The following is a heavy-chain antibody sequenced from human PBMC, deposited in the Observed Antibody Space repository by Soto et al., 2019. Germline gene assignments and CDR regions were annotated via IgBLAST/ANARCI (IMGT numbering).Heavy chain of an antibody. V-gene: IGHV5-51*01. CDR2: IYPGDSDT. J-gene: IGHJ6*03. CDR1: GYSFTSYW. D-gene: IGHD2-2*01. CDR3: ARHIRYCSSTSCYDYYYYYMDV. Sequence: GESLKISCKGSGYSFTSYWIGWVRQMPGKGLEWMGIIYPGDSDTRYSPSFQGQVTISADKSISTAYLQWSSLKASDTAMYYCARHIRYCSSTSCYDYYYYYMDVWGKGTTVTVS.